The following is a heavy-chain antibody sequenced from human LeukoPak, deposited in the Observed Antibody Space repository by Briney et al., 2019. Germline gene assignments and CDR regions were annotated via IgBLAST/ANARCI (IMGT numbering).Heavy chain of an antibody. D-gene: IGHD2-21*02. CDR2: INPNSGGT. J-gene: IGHJ6*02. V-gene: IGHV1-2*02. Sequence: GASVKVSCKASGYTFTGYYMHWVRQAPGQGLEWMGWINPNSGGTNYAQKFQGRVTMTRDTSISTAYMELSRLRSDDTAVYYCARDTPWDCGGDRYVDYYYYYGMDVWGQGTTVTVSS. CDR3: ARDTPWDCGGDRYVDYYYYYGMDV. CDR1: GYTFTGYY.